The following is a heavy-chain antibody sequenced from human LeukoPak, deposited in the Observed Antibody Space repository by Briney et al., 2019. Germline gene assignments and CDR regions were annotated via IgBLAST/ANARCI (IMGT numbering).Heavy chain of an antibody. J-gene: IGHJ6*03. CDR1: GGSFSGYY. V-gene: IGHV4-34*01. Sequence: SSETLSLTCAVYGGSFSGYYWSWIGQRPGKGLEWIGEINHSGSTNYNPSLKSRVTISVDTSKNQFSLKLSSVTAADTAVYYCARGITMVRGVIGPGNYYMDVWGKGTTVTVSS. D-gene: IGHD3-10*01. CDR3: ARGITMVRGVIGPGNYYMDV. CDR2: INHSGST.